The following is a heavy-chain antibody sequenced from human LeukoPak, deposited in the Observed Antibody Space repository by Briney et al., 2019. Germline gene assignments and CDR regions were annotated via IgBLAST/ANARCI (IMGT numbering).Heavy chain of an antibody. CDR3: ARDAVVGATLRGAFFYWFDP. D-gene: IGHD1-26*01. CDR2: ISVYNGNT. J-gene: IGHJ5*02. Sequence: GGSVKVSCKASGDSFTDFGISWVRQAPGQGLEWLVWISVYNGNTNYAQKFQGSVTMTTDTPTSTAYMELRNLRSDDTAVYYCARDAVVGATLRGAFFYWFDPWGQGTQVTVSS. V-gene: IGHV1-18*01. CDR1: GDSFTDFG.